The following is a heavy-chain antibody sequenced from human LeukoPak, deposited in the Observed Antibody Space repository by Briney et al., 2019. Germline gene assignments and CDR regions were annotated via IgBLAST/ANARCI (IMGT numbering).Heavy chain of an antibody. V-gene: IGHV1-8*01. CDR1: GYTFTSYD. J-gene: IGHJ4*02. CDR3: ARGSGYSYGYDY. D-gene: IGHD5-18*01. CDR2: MNPNSGNT. Sequence: GASVEVSCKASGYTFTSYDINWVRQATGQGLEWMGWMNPNSGNTGYAQKFQGRVTMTRNTSISTAYMELSSLRSEDTAVYYCARGSGYSYGYDYWGQGTLVTVSS.